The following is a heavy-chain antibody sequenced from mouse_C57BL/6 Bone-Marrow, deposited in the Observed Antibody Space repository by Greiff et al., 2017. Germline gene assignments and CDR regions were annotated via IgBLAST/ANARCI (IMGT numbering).Heavy chain of an antibody. CDR3: ATIYYGNPVYFDY. V-gene: IGHV1-50*01. Sequence: QVQLQQPGAELVKPGASVKLSCKASGYTFTSYWMQWVKQRPGQGLEWIGEIDPSDSYTNYNQKFKGKATLTVDTSSSTAYMQLSSLTSEDSAVYYWATIYYGNPVYFDYWGQGTTLTVSS. D-gene: IGHD2-1*01. J-gene: IGHJ2*01. CDR1: GYTFTSYW. CDR2: IDPSDSYT.